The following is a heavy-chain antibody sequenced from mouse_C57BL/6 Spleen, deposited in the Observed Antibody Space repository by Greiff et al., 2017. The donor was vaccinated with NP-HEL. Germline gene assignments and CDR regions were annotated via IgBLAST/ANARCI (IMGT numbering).Heavy chain of an antibody. V-gene: IGHV1-64*01. J-gene: IGHJ3*01. CDR1: GYTFTSYW. Sequence: VQLQQPGAELVKPGASVKLSCKASGYTFTSYWMHWVKQRPGQGLEWIGMIHPNSGSTNYNEKFKSKATLTVDKSSSTAYMQLSSLTSEDSAVYYCAVDSSGYVWFAYWGQGTLVTVSA. CDR3: AVDSSGYVWFAY. D-gene: IGHD3-2*02. CDR2: IHPNSGST.